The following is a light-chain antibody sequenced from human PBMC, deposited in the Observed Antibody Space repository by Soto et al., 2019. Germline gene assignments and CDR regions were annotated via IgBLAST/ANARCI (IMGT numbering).Light chain of an antibody. CDR3: AAWDDSLGGV. Sequence: QSVLTQPASASGTPGQRVTISCSGSSSNIGSNTVNWYQQLPGTAPKLLIYSNNQRPSGVPDRFSGSKSGTSASLAISGLQSEDEADYYCAAWDDSLGGVFGTGTQLTVL. CDR2: SNN. J-gene: IGLJ1*01. V-gene: IGLV1-44*01. CDR1: SSNIGSNT.